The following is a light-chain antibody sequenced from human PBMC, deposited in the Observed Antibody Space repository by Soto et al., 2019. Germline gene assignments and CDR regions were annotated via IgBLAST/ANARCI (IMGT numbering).Light chain of an antibody. CDR3: CSLTTRYSHV. Sequence: QSALTQPASVSGSPGQSITISCSGTSSDVGAHNLVSWYQQHPGRAPKLMIYAVSNRPSGVSNRFSGSKSGNTASLTISGLRAEDEADYYCCSLTTRYSHVFGTGTKATVL. V-gene: IGLV2-14*01. CDR2: AVS. J-gene: IGLJ1*01. CDR1: SSDVGAHNL.